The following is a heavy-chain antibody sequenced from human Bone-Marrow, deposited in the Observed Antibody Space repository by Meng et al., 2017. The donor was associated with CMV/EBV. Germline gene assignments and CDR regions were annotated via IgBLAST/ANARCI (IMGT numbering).Heavy chain of an antibody. CDR3: AKRGSVVVVIKGAFDI. D-gene: IGHD3-22*01. J-gene: IGHJ3*02. CDR2: ISAGGGST. CDR1: GFTFSSYA. Sequence: GGSLRLSCAASGFTFSSYAMTWVRQAPGKGLEWVSAISAGGGSTFYADSVKGRYTISRDNSKDTLYLQMNSLRADDTAVYYCAKRGSVVVVIKGAFDIWGQGTMVTVSS. V-gene: IGHV3-23*01.